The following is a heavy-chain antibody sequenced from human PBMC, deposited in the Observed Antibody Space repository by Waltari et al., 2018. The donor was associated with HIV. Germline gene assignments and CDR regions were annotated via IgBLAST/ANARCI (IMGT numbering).Heavy chain of an antibody. D-gene: IGHD3-10*01. CDR2: IKSKTDGGTT. CDR3: SSGMVRGVTTDY. V-gene: IGHV3-15*01. CDR1: GFTFCNHW. J-gene: IGHJ4*02. Sequence: EVQLVESGGGLVKPGGSLSLSWAASGFTFCNHWMSWVSQSPGKGLEWVGRIKSKTDGGTTDYAAPVKGRFTISRDDSKNTLYLQMNSLKTEDTAVYYCSSGMVRGVTTDYWGQGTLVTVSS.